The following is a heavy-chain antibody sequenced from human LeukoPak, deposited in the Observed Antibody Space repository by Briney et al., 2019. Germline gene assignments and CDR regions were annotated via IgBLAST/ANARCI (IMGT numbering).Heavy chain of an antibody. J-gene: IGHJ4*02. V-gene: IGHV3-23*01. CDR2: ISGSGLTT. CDR1: GFSFNSYA. CDR3: AKHQIVSVWFFGY. Sequence: PGGSLRLSCAASGFSFNSYAITWVRQAPGKGLEWVSLISGSGLTTYYADSVKGRYTISRDNSKNTLYLQMNSLRAEDTAIYYCAKHQIVSVWFFGYWGQGTLVTVSS. D-gene: IGHD6-19*01.